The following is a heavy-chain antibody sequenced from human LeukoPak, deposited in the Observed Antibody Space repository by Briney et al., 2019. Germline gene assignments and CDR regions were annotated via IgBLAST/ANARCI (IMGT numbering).Heavy chain of an antibody. CDR3: ARGWSRYSSGWKYYFDY. V-gene: IGHV3-30*04. Sequence: GGSLRLSCAASGFTFSNYAMHWVRQAPGKGLEWVAIISYDGSKKYYADSVKGRFTISRDNSKNTLYLQMNSLRAEDTAVYYCARGWSRYSSGWKYYFDYWGQGTLVTVSS. CDR1: GFTFSNYA. D-gene: IGHD6-19*01. J-gene: IGHJ4*02. CDR2: ISYDGSKK.